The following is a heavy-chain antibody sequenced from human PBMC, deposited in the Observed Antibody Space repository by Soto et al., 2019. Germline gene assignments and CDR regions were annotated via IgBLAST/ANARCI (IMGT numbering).Heavy chain of an antibody. Sequence: QVQLQESGPGLVDPLGTLSLTCAVSGTSVSGANWWGWVRQPPGKGLEWIGEIHSSGNTDYNPSLKSRVTISRDMSKKEFSLKLTSVTAADTAVYYCARTGPYSSGNNWGQGTLVTVSS. D-gene: IGHD3-22*01. J-gene: IGHJ4*02. CDR2: IHSSGNT. CDR1: GTSVSGANW. CDR3: ARTGPYSSGNN. V-gene: IGHV4-4*02.